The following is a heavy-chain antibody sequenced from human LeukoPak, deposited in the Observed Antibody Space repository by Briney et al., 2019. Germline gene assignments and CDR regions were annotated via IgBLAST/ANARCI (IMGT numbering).Heavy chain of an antibody. D-gene: IGHD6-6*01. Sequence: PSETLSLTCTVSGGSVSSSSHYWAWIRQPPGKGLEWIGSINYSGSTYYNPSLKSRITISVDTSKNQFSLKLSSVTAADTAVYYCVREHSSSAGYWGQGTLVTVSS. V-gene: IGHV4-39*07. J-gene: IGHJ4*02. CDR1: GGSVSSSSHY. CDR2: INYSGST. CDR3: VREHSSSAGY.